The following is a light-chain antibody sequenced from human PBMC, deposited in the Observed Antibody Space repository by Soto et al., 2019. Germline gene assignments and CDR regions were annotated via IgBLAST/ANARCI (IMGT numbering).Light chain of an antibody. CDR2: KAS. CDR3: QRSSTDSEG. V-gene: IGKV1-5*03. J-gene: IGKJ1*01. CDR1: QTFSSW. Sequence: DTRRISTPSKLAGSGRSVDLGGRRASQTFSSWLAWYQQKPGKAHKLLIYKASTLKSGVPSRFSCSGSGTEFTLALRSLHSGGSATSIYQRSSTDSEGVAQGTKVDIK.